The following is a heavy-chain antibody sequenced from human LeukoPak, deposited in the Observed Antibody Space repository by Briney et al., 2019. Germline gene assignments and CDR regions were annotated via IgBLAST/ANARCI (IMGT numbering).Heavy chain of an antibody. CDR2: ISSSSTI. CDR3: ARDRPPNAFDL. CDR1: GFTFSSYS. Sequence: PGGSLRLSCAASGFTFSSYSMNWVRQAPGKGLEWVSYISSSSTIYYADSVKGRFTISRDSAKNSLYLQMNSLRAEDTAVYYCARDRPPNAFDLWGRGTLVTVSS. V-gene: IGHV3-48*04. J-gene: IGHJ2*01.